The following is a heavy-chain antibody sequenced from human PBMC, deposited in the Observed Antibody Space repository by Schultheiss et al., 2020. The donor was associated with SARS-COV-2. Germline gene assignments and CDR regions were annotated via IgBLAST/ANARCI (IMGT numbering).Heavy chain of an antibody. V-gene: IGHV3-23*01. J-gene: IGHJ4*02. CDR2: ISGSGGST. D-gene: IGHD3-10*01. CDR1: GFTFSSYA. Sequence: GGSLRLSCAASGFTFSSYAMHWVRQAPGKGLEWVSAISGSGGSTYYADSVKGRFTISRDNAKNSLYLQMNSLRAEDTAVYYCARGAGFRGVLDYWGQGTLVTVSS. CDR3: ARGAGFRGVLDY.